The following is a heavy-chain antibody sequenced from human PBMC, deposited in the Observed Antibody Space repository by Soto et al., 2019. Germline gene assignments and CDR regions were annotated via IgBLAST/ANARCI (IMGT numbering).Heavy chain of an antibody. Sequence: EVQLVETGGVLIQLGGSLRLSCAASGFTVSSNYMTWVRQAPGKGLEWDSVIYSGGSTYYADSVKGRFTISRDNSKNTQYLPMNSMRAEDTAVYYCTTSFLTKNDYWGQVTLVTVSS. J-gene: IGHJ4*02. CDR2: IYSGGST. CDR3: TTSFLTKNDY. V-gene: IGHV3-53*02. CDR1: GFTVSSNY. D-gene: IGHD3-16*01.